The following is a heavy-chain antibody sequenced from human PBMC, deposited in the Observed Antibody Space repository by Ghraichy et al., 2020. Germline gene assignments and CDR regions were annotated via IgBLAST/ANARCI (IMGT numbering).Heavy chain of an antibody. J-gene: IGHJ4*02. V-gene: IGHV3-53*01. CDR2: IYSDGKT. CDR1: GFTVSSNY. CDR3: SRVGQGVTTFVDS. Sequence: GGSLRLSCAASGFTVSSNYMSWVRQAPGRGLEWVSVIYSDGKTFYADSVKGRFTISRDNSKNTLYLQMNSLRAEDTAVYYCSRVGQGVTTFVDSGAPGTPVTVSS. D-gene: IGHD3-10*01.